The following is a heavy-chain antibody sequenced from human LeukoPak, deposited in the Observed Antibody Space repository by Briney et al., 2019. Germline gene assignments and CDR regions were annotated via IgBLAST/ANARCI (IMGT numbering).Heavy chain of an antibody. CDR2: ISSSGSTI. D-gene: IGHD6-19*01. J-gene: IGHJ4*02. V-gene: IGHV3-48*01. Sequence: PGGSLRLSCAASGFTFSSYSMNWVRQAPGKGLEWVSYISSSGSTIYYADSVKGRFTISRDNAKNSLYLQMNSLRAEDTALYYCARDLGIAVAGTFDYWGQGTLVTVSS. CDR1: GFTFSSYS. CDR3: ARDLGIAVAGTFDY.